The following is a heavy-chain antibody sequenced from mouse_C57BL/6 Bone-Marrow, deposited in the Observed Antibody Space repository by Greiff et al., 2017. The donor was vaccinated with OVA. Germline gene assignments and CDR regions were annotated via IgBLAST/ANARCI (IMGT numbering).Heavy chain of an antibody. J-gene: IGHJ3*01. D-gene: IGHD2-3*01. CDR3: ARHGYCAWFAY. V-gene: IGHV5-12*01. Sequence: EVHLVESGGGLVQPGGSLKLSCAASGFTFSDYYMYWVRQTPEKRLEWVAYISNGGGSTYYPDTVKGRFTISRDNAKNTLYLQMSRLKSEDTAMYYCARHGYCAWFAYWGQGTLVTVSA. CDR1: GFTFSDYY. CDR2: ISNGGGST.